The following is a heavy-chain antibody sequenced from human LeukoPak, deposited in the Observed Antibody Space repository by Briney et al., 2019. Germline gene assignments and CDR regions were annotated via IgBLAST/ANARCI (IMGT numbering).Heavy chain of an antibody. CDR2: ISGSGGST. J-gene: IGHJ6*03. D-gene: IGHD6-6*01. V-gene: IGHV3-23*01. Sequence: PGGSLRLSCAASGFTFSSYAMSWIRQAPGKVLEWVSAISGSGGSTYYADSVKGRFTISRDNAKNSLYLQTNSLRVEDTAVYYCARAPGVDLYSSSGMDVWGKGTTVTVSS. CDR3: ARAPGVDLYSSSGMDV. CDR1: GFTFSSYA.